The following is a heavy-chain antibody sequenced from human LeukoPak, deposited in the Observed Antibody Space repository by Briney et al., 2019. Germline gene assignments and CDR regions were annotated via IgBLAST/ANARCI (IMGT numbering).Heavy chain of an antibody. D-gene: IGHD3-3*01. V-gene: IGHV3-11*01. J-gene: IGHJ6*02. CDR2: ISSSGSTI. CDR1: GFTFSDYY. Sequence: GGSLRLSCAASGFTFSDYYMSRIRQAPGKGLEWVSYISSSGSTIYYADSVKGRFTISRDNAKNSLYLQMNSLRAEDTAVYYCARARITIFGVVINPYYYYGMDVWGQGTTVTVSS. CDR3: ARARITIFGVVINPYYYYGMDV.